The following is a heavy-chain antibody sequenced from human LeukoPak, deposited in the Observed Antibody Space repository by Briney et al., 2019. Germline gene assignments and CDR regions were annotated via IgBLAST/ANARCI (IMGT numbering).Heavy chain of an antibody. CDR3: ARHNSAVGAFEY. V-gene: IGHV4-59*08. Sequence: SETLSLTCTVSAGSISTSYWSWIRQPPGKGLEWIGTIYYTGSVHYNPSLKSRVTISVDTSKNQFSVKLSSVTAADTAMYYCARHNSAVGAFEYWGQGTLVTVSS. J-gene: IGHJ4*02. CDR2: IYYTGSV. CDR1: AGSISTSY. D-gene: IGHD1-26*01.